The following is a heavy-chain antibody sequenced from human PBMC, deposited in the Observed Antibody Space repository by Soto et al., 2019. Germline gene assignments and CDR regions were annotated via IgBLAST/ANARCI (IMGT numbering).Heavy chain of an antibody. V-gene: IGHV3-30*18. CDR3: AKDLLLTTITTVGD. D-gene: IGHD4-17*01. CDR2: ISYDGNNK. J-gene: IGHJ4*02. Sequence: QVQLVESGGGVVQPGRSLRLSCAASGFIFSTYGMHWVRQAPGKGLGWLSVISYDGNNKYYADSVKGRFTVSRENSKNTLWLQMDSLRTEDTAVYYCAKDLLLTTITTVGDWGQGTLVTVSS. CDR1: GFIFSTYG.